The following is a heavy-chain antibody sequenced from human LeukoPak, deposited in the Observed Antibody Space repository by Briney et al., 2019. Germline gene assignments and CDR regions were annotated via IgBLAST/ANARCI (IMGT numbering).Heavy chain of an antibody. J-gene: IGHJ6*02. V-gene: IGHV3-48*03. CDR3: ARGDSYGSNYYGMDV. CDR1: GFTFSSYD. D-gene: IGHD5-18*01. Sequence: PAGSLTLSCAASGFTFSSYDINWVRQAPAKGLEWVSYITSSGSTIYYADSVKGRFTISRDNAKNSLYLQMNSLRAEDTAVYYCARGDSYGSNYYGMDVWGQGTTVTVSS. CDR2: ITSSGSTI.